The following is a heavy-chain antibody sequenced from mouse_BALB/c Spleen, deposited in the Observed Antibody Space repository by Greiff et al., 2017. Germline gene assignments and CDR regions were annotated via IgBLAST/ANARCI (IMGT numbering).Heavy chain of an antibody. D-gene: IGHD2-4*01. CDR1: GFTFSSFG. CDR3: ARSGEIRGFAY. V-gene: IGHV5-17*02. Sequence: EVKVVESGGGLVQPGGSRKLSCAASGFTFSSFGMHWVRQAPEKGLEWVAYISSGSSTIYYADTVKGRFTISRDNPKNTLFLQMTSLRSEDTAMYYCARSGEIRGFAYWGQGTLVTVSA. CDR2: ISSGSSTI. J-gene: IGHJ3*01.